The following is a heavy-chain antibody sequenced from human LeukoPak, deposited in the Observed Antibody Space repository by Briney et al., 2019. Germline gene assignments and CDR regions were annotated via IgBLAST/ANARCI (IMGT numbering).Heavy chain of an antibody. CDR2: IYTSGST. V-gene: IGHV4-4*07. CDR3: ARDRHGYDSSGYYLDWFDP. CDR1: GGSISSYY. D-gene: IGHD3-22*01. Sequence: PSETLSLTCTVSGGSISSYYWSWIRQPAGKGLEWIGRIYTSGSTNYNPSLKSRVTMSVDTSKNQFSLKLSSVTAADTAVYYCARDRHGYDSSGYYLDWFDPWGQGTLVTVSS. J-gene: IGHJ5*02.